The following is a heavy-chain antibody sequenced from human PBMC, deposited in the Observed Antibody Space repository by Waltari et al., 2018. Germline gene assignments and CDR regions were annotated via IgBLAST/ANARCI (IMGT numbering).Heavy chain of an antibody. CDR3: ARDGSKGSGSYCPGFDY. Sequence: QVQLVQSGAEVKQPGSSVKVSCKASAGTFSSYAISWVRQAPGQGLEWMGRIIPIFGTANYAQKFQGRVTITADKSTSTAYMELSSLRSEDTAVYYCARDGSKGSGSYCPGFDYWGQGTLVTVSS. J-gene: IGHJ4*02. CDR2: IIPIFGTA. D-gene: IGHD3-10*01. CDR1: AGTFSSYA. V-gene: IGHV1-69*08.